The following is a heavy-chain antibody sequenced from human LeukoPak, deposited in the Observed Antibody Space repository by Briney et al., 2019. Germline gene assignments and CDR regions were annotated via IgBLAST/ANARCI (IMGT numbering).Heavy chain of an antibody. CDR2: INWNGGST. V-gene: IGHV3-20*04. CDR3: AKLYCSSTSCYTYYFDY. CDR1: GFTFDDYG. J-gene: IGHJ4*02. D-gene: IGHD2-2*02. Sequence: GGSLRLSCAASGFTFDDYGMSWVRQVPGKGLKWVSGINWNGGSTGYADSVKGRFTISRDNAKNSLYLQMNSLRAEDTAVYYCAKLYCSSTSCYTYYFDYWGQGTLVTVSS.